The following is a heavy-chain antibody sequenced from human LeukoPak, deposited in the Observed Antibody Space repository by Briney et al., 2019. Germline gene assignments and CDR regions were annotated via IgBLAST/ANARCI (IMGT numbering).Heavy chain of an antibody. V-gene: IGHV1-69*13. CDR2: IIPIFGTT. Sequence: SVKVSCKASGGTFRSYTISWVRQAPGQGLEWMGGIIPIFGTTNYAQKFQGRVTITADESTSTAYLEVSSLRSDDTAVYYCARSHPSNSKTFDMWGQGTMVSVSS. CDR3: ARSHPSNSKTFDM. CDR1: GGTFRSYT. D-gene: IGHD6-13*01. J-gene: IGHJ3*02.